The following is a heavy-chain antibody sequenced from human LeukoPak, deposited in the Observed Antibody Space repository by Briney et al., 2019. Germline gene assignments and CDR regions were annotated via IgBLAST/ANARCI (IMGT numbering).Heavy chain of an antibody. J-gene: IGHJ3*02. CDR3: AKDLQWELPRGDALDI. D-gene: IGHD1-26*01. V-gene: IGHV1-18*01. CDR1: GYTFTSYG. CDR2: ISGYNGNT. Sequence: ASVKVSCKASGYTFTSYGISWVRQAPGQGLEWMGWISGYNGNTNYAQKLQGRVAMTTDTSTSTAYMELRSLRSDDTAVYYCAKDLQWELPRGDALDIWGQGTMVTVSS.